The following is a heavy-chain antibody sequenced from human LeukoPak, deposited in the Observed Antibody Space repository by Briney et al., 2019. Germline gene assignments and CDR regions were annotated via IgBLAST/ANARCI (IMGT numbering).Heavy chain of an antibody. V-gene: IGHV3-30*02. CDR2: IRYDGSNK. CDR1: GFTFSSYG. J-gene: IGHJ6*03. Sequence: GGSLRLSCAASGFTFSSYGMHWVRQAPGKGLEWVAFIRYDGSNKYYADSVKGRFTISRDNSKNTLYLQMNSLRAEDTAVYYCAKDRRAMVRGATLMDVWGKGTTVTISS. D-gene: IGHD3-10*01. CDR3: AKDRRAMVRGATLMDV.